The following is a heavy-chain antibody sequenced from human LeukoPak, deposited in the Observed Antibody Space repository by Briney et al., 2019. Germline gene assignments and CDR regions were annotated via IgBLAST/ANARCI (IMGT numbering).Heavy chain of an antibody. Sequence: GGSLRLSCAASGFTFSSFSMNWVRQAPGKGLGWVSSISSSSSYIYYADSVKGRSTISRDNAKNSLYLQMNSLRAEDTAVYYCAKGSGYYSRDAFDIWGQGTMVTVSS. CDR3: AKGSGYYSRDAFDI. CDR1: GFTFSSFS. CDR2: ISSSSSYI. J-gene: IGHJ3*02. D-gene: IGHD3-22*01. V-gene: IGHV3-21*04.